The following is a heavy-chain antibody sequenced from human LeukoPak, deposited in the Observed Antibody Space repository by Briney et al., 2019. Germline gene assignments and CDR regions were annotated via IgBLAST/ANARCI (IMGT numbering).Heavy chain of an antibody. CDR2: IKQDGSEK. CDR1: GFTFSSYW. V-gene: IGHV3-7*01. D-gene: IGHD2-2*01. J-gene: IGHJ3*02. CDR3: ARDVVVPAATPSDAFDI. Sequence: RSGGSLRLSCAASGFTFSSYWMSWVRQAPGKGLEWVANIKQDGSEKYYVDSVKGRFTIPRDNAKNSLYLQMNSLRAEDTAVYYCARDVVVPAATPSDAFDIWGQGTMVTVSS.